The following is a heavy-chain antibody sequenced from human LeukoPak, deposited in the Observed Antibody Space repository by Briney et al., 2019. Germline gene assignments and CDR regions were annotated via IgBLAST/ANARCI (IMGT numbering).Heavy chain of an antibody. CDR3: ARARTTVTTSPDWFDP. CDR1: GGTFSSYA. V-gene: IGHV1-69*04. CDR2: IIPIFGIA. J-gene: IGHJ5*02. D-gene: IGHD4-17*01. Sequence: GASVKVSCKASGGTFSSYAISWVRQAPGQGLEWMGRIIPIFGIANYAQKFQGRVTIIADKSTSTAYMELSSLRSEDTAVYYCARARTTVTTSPDWFDPWGQGTLVTVSS.